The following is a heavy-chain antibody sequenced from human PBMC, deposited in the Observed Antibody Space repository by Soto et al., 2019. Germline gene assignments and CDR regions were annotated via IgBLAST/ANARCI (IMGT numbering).Heavy chain of an antibody. Sequence: VESLKISCNGSGDSFASHWVAWVRQMPEKGLEWIGTIYPGDSDTKYSPAFRGQVAISADTSVSTAYLQWRSLEATDSAIYYCARYSGSYWHYLDFWGQGTLVTVSS. CDR2: IYPGDSDT. CDR1: GDSFASHW. D-gene: IGHD1-26*01. J-gene: IGHJ4*02. V-gene: IGHV5-51*01. CDR3: ARYSGSYWHYLDF.